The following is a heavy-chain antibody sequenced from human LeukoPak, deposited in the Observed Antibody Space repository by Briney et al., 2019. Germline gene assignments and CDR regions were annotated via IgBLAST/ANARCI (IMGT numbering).Heavy chain of an antibody. CDR1: GFTFSSYA. D-gene: IGHD6-19*01. CDR2: ISGSGGST. J-gene: IGHJ5*02. Sequence: GGSLRLSCAASGFTFSSYAMSWVRQAPGKGLEWVSAISGSGGSTYYADSVKGRFTISRDNSKNTLYLQMNSLRAEDTAVYYCAKEAIRSSGWYRYYNWFDPWGQGTLVTVSP. V-gene: IGHV3-23*01. CDR3: AKEAIRSSGWYRYYNWFDP.